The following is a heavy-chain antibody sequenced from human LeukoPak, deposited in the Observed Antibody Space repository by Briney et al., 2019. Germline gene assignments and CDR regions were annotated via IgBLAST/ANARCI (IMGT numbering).Heavy chain of an antibody. D-gene: IGHD3-10*01. CDR1: GYTFTSYY. V-gene: IGHV1-2*05. CDR2: INPNSGGT. J-gene: IGHJ3*02. Sequence: GASVKVSCKASGYTFTSYYMHWVRQAPGQGLEWMGRINPNSGGTNYAQKFQGRVTMTRDTSISTAYMELSRLRSDDTVVYYCARGGITMVRGVIPDVFDIWGQGTMVIVSS. CDR3: ARGGITMVRGVIPDVFDI.